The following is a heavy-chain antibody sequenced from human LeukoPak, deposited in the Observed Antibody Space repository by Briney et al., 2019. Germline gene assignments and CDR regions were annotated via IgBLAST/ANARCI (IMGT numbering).Heavy chain of an antibody. CDR2: IIPIFGTA. CDR1: GGTFSSYA. V-gene: IGHV1-69*05. J-gene: IGHJ4*02. Sequence: ASVKVSCKASGGTFSSYAISWVRQAPGQGLEWMGGIIPIFGTANYAQKFQGRVTITTDESTSTAYMELSSLRSEDTAVYYCARALYYDFWSGYYGFDYWGQGTLVTVSS. D-gene: IGHD3-3*01. CDR3: ARALYYDFWSGYYGFDY.